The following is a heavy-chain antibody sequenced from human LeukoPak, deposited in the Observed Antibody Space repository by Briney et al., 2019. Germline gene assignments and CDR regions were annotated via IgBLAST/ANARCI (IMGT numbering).Heavy chain of an antibody. D-gene: IGHD3-22*01. Sequence: PSETLSLTCAVYGGSFSGYYWSWIRQPPGKGLEWIGEINHSGSTNYNPSLKRRVTISVDTSKNQFSLKLSSVTAADTAVYYCARRGVYDSSGYYYPWGQGTLVTVSS. J-gene: IGHJ5*02. CDR2: INHSGST. CDR1: GGSFSGYY. V-gene: IGHV4-34*01. CDR3: ARRGVYDSSGYYYP.